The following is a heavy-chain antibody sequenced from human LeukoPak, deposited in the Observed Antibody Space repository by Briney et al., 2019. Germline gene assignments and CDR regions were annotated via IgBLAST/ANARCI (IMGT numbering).Heavy chain of an antibody. D-gene: IGHD6-6*01. CDR1: GFTFSSYG. CDR2: IRYDGSNE. CDR3: ANLARPLDY. J-gene: IGHJ4*02. V-gene: IGHV3-30*02. Sequence: GGSLRLSCVASGFTFSSYGMHWVRQAPGKGLEWVAFIRYDGSNEYVDSVKGRFTISRDNSRNTLYLQMNSLKPEDTAVYYCANLARPLDYWGQGALVTVSS.